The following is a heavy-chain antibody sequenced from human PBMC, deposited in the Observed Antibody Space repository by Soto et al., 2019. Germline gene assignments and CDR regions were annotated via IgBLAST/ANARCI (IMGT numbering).Heavy chain of an antibody. J-gene: IGHJ6*02. D-gene: IGHD2-15*01. V-gene: IGHV1-18*04. CDR3: ARHQDCSGGSCYSGYYYYGMDV. Sequence: WASVKVSRKASGYTFTSYGISWVRQAPGQGLEWMGWISAYNGNTNYAQKLQGRVTMTTDTSTSTAYMELRSLRSDDTAMYYCARHQDCSGGSCYSGYYYYGMDVWGQGTTVTVSS. CDR1: GYTFTSYG. CDR2: ISAYNGNT.